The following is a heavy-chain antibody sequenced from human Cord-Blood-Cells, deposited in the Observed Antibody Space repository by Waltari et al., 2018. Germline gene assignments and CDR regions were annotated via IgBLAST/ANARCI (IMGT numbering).Heavy chain of an antibody. V-gene: IGHV4-34*01. D-gene: IGHD2-2*01. CDR2: INHSGST. Sequence: QVQLQQWGAGLLKPSETLSLTCAVYGGSFSGYYWSWIRQPPGKGLEWIGEINHSGSTNYTPARTIRVTISVDASKNQFSLKLSSVTAADTAVYYCARGISVVPAAMGEYYFDYWGQGTLVTVSS. CDR1: GGSFSGYY. J-gene: IGHJ4*02. CDR3: ARGISVVPAAMGEYYFDY.